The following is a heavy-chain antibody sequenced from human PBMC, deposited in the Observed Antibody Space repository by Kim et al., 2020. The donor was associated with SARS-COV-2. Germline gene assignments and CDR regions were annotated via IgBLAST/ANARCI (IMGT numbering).Heavy chain of an antibody. CDR3: ASTVLRYFDWPTYFDY. V-gene: IGHV4-39*01. D-gene: IGHD3-9*01. Sequence: SLQSRVTISVDTSKNQFSLKLSSVTAADTAVYYCASTVLRYFDWPTYFDYWGQGTLVTVSS. J-gene: IGHJ4*02.